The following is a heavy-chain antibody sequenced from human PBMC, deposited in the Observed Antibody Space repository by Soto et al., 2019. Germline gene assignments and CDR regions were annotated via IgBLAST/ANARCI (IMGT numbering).Heavy chain of an antibody. J-gene: IGHJ4*02. CDR3: ARDNFREGFDY. D-gene: IGHD3-10*01. CDR1: GFTVSSNY. V-gene: IGHV3-53*01. Sequence: PGGSLRLSCAASGFTVSSNYMSWVRQAPGKGLEWVSVIYSGGSTYYADSVKGRFTISRDNSKNTLYLQMNSLRAEDTAVYYCARDNFREGFDYWGQGTLVTVSS. CDR2: IYSGGST.